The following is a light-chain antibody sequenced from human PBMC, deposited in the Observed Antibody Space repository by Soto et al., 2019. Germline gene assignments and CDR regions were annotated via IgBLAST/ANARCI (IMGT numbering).Light chain of an antibody. CDR1: TSDVGGYNF. V-gene: IGLV2-11*01. J-gene: IGLJ1*01. CDR2: DVT. CDR3: CSYAGTYTYV. Sequence: QSVLTQPRSVSGSPGQSVTISCTGTTSDVGGYNFVSWYQQHPGNAPKLMIYDVTKRPSGIPDRFSGSKSGNTASLTISGLQAEDEADYYCCSYAGTYTYVFGTGTQLTV.